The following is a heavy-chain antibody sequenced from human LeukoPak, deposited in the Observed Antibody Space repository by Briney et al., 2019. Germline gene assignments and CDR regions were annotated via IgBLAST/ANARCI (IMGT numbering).Heavy chain of an antibody. Sequence: PGGSLRLSCAASGFTFSSYWMNWVRQAPGKGLEWVACIKEDGSEKYYVGSVKGRFTISRDNARRSLFLQMSSLRAEDTAVYYCARNWGHFDFWGQGTLVTVSS. V-gene: IGHV3-7*04. CDR2: IKEDGSEK. CDR1: GFTFSSYW. CDR3: ARNWGHFDF. J-gene: IGHJ4*02. D-gene: IGHD7-27*01.